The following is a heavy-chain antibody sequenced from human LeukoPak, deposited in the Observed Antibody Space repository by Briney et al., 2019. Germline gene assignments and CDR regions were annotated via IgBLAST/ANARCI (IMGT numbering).Heavy chain of an antibody. CDR3: ARDSCSGGSCYSDY. Sequence: GGSLRLSCAASGFTVSSNYMSWVRQAPGKGLEWVSVIYTGVGTYYADSVKGRFTISRDNSNNTLYPQMNSLRVDDTAVYYCARDSCSGGSCYSDYWGQGTLVTVSS. D-gene: IGHD2-15*01. CDR1: GFTVSSNY. V-gene: IGHV3-53*01. CDR2: IYTGVGT. J-gene: IGHJ4*02.